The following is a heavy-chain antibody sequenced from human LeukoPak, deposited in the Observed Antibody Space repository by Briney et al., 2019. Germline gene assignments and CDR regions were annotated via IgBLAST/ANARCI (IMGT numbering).Heavy chain of an antibody. Sequence: ASVKVSCKASGYTFTSYGIGWVRQAPGQGLEWMGWISAYNGNTNYAQKLQGRVTMTTDTSTSTAYMELRSLRSDDTAVYYCARDFFPMVRGVIIPEGWFDPWGQGTLVTVSS. J-gene: IGHJ5*02. D-gene: IGHD3-10*01. CDR3: ARDFFPMVRGVIIPEGWFDP. CDR1: GYTFTSYG. V-gene: IGHV1-18*01. CDR2: ISAYNGNT.